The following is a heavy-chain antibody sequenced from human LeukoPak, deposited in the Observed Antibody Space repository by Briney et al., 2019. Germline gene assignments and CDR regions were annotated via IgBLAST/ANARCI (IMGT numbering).Heavy chain of an antibody. CDR3: VRDQGQYYDFWSGYYPFDY. CDR2: ISAYNGNT. D-gene: IGHD3-3*01. CDR1: GYTFTSYG. V-gene: IGHV1-18*01. Sequence: ASVKVSCKASGYTFTSYGISWVRQAPGQGLEWMGWISAYNGNTNYAQKLQGRVTMTTDTSTSTAYMELRSLRSDDTAVYYCVRDQGQYYDFWSGYYPFDYWGQGTLVTVSS. J-gene: IGHJ4*02.